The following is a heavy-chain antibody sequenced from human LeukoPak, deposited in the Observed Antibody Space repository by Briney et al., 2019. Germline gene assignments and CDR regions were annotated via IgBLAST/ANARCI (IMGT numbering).Heavy chain of an antibody. CDR3: ARRTRSWFGELVRIWFDP. J-gene: IGHJ5*02. V-gene: IGHV4-34*01. Sequence: PSETLSLTCAVYGGSFSGYYWSWIRQPPGKGLEWIGEINHSGSTNYNPSLKSRVTISVDTSRNQFSLKLSSVTAADTAVYYCARRTRSWFGELVRIWFDPWGQGTLVTVSS. D-gene: IGHD3-10*01. CDR1: GGSFSGYY. CDR2: INHSGST.